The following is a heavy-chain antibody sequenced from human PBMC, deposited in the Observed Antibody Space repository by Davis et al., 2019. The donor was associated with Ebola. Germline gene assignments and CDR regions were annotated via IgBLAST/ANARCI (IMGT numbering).Heavy chain of an antibody. J-gene: IGHJ4*02. V-gene: IGHV1-2*04. Sequence: ASVKVSCKASGYTFTGYYMHWVRQAPGQGLEWMGWINPNSGGTNYAHKFQGWVTMTRDTSISTAYMELSRLRSDDTAVYYCARVGVLGSWDYWGQGTLVTVSS. CDR1: GYTFTGYY. CDR3: ARVGVLGSWDY. D-gene: IGHD3-10*01. CDR2: INPNSGGT.